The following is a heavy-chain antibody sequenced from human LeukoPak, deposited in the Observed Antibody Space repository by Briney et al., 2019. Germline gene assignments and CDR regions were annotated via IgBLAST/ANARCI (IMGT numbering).Heavy chain of an antibody. Sequence: ASVKVSCKASGYTFTGYYMHWVRQAPGQGREWMGWIKPNSGGTNYAQKFQGRVTMTRDTSISTAYMELSRLRSDDTAVYYCAREDGGDYVVVDYWGQGTLVTVSS. V-gene: IGHV1-2*02. D-gene: IGHD4-17*01. J-gene: IGHJ4*02. CDR1: GYTFTGYY. CDR3: AREDGGDYVVVDY. CDR2: IKPNSGGT.